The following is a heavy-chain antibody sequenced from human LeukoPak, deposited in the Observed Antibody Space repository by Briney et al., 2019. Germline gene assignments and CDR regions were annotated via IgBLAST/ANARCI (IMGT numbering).Heavy chain of an antibody. Sequence: GGSLRLSCAASGFTFSSYWMHWVRQAPGKGLVWVSRINGDGSSTSYADSVKGRFTISRDNAKNTLYLQMDSLRAEDTAVYYCARDVGDSYGYRFDNWGQGTLVTVSS. CDR1: GFTFSSYW. CDR2: INGDGSST. J-gene: IGHJ4*02. CDR3: ARDVGDSYGYRFDN. V-gene: IGHV3-74*01. D-gene: IGHD5-18*01.